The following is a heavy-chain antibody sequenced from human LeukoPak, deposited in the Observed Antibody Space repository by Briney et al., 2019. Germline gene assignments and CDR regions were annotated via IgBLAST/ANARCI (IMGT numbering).Heavy chain of an antibody. CDR3: ARHRAKRLNDAFEI. V-gene: IGHV4-39*01. D-gene: IGHD3-10*01. J-gene: IGHJ3*02. Sequence: PSETLSLTCTVTGGSISGSYYYSGWIRQPPGKGLEWIGTIYHSGRSTFYNPSLKSRVAMSVDTSKNHFSLNLTSVTAADPAIYYCARHRAKRLNDAFEIWGQGTVVSVSS. CDR1: GGSISGSYYY. CDR2: IYHSGRST.